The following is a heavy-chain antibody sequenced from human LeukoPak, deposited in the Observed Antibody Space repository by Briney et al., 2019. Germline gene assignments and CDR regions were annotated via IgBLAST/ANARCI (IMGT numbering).Heavy chain of an antibody. CDR3: ARDQVECTGGTCQSRVGFDF. Sequence: SETLSLTCTVSGDSISNGVKYWSWIRQHPGRGLEWIGYIYHSGRSYYNPTLKSRITMSVDTSKNQFSLNLSSVTAADTAVYYCARDQVECTGGTCQSRVGFDFWGQGTLVTVSS. J-gene: IGHJ4*02. CDR1: GDSISNGVKY. D-gene: IGHD2-8*02. CDR2: IYHSGRS. V-gene: IGHV4-31*03.